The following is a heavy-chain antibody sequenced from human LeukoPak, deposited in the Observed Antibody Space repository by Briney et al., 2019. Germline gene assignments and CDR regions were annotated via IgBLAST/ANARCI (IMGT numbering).Heavy chain of an antibody. Sequence: APVKVSCKASGGTFSSYAISWVRQAPGQGLEWMGGIIPIFGTANYAQKFQGRVTITADESTSTAYMELSSLRSEDTAVYYCARSGPWIQLWADAFDIWGQGTMVTVSS. CDR1: GGTFSSYA. J-gene: IGHJ3*02. CDR3: ARSGPWIQLWADAFDI. D-gene: IGHD5-18*01. CDR2: IIPIFGTA. V-gene: IGHV1-69*13.